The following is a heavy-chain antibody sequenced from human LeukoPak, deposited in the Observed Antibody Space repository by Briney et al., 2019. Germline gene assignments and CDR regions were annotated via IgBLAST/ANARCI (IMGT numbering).Heavy chain of an antibody. V-gene: IGHV4-59*01. CDR3: ARAGRYCSSTSCKRFDP. Sequence: SETLSLTCTVSGGSISSYYWSWIRQPPGKGLEWIGYIYYSGSTNYNPSLKSRDTISVDTSKNQFSLKLSSVTAADTAVYYCARAGRYCSSTSCKRFDPWGQGTLVTVSS. CDR2: IYYSGST. J-gene: IGHJ5*02. D-gene: IGHD2-2*01. CDR1: GGSISSYY.